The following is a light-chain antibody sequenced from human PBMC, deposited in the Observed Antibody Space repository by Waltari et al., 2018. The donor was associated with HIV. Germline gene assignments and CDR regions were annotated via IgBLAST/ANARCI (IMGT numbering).Light chain of an antibody. CDR1: QSVSSS. CDR2: DAS. CDR3: QQRSNWPRT. J-gene: IGKJ1*01. V-gene: IGKV3-11*01. Sequence: EIVLTQPPATLSLSPGERATLSCRASQSVSSSLAWYQQKPGQAPRLLIYDASNRATGFPARFSGSGSGTDFTLTISSLEPEDFAVYYCQQRSNWPRTFGQGTKVEVK.